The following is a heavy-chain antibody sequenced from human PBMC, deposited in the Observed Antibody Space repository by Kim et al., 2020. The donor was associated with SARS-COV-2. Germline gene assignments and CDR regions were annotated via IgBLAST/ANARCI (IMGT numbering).Heavy chain of an antibody. CDR3: ARDRLVSKIEMDV. CDR2: ISSSSSYI. D-gene: IGHD2-21*01. V-gene: IGHV3-21*01. Sequence: GGSLRLSCAASGFTFSSYSMNWVRQAPGKGLEWVSSISSSSSYIYYADSVKGRFTISRDNAKNSLYLQMNSLRAEDTAVYYCARDRLVSKIEMDVWGQGTTVTVSS. CDR1: GFTFSSYS. J-gene: IGHJ6*02.